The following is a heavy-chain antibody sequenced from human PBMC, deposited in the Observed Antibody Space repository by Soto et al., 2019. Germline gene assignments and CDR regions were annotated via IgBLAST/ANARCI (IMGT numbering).Heavy chain of an antibody. CDR1: GFSLTTSGVG. CDR2: IYWDDDK. CDR3: AHRRRVSSFAY. D-gene: IGHD1-26*01. V-gene: IGHV2-5*02. Sequence: QITLKESGPTLVKPTQTLTLTCTFSGFSLTTSGVGVGWIRQPPGKALEWLALIYWDDDKRYRPSLKSRLTITKDTSKNQVVLTMTNMDPVDTATDYCAHRRRVSSFAYWGQGTLVTVSS. J-gene: IGHJ4*02.